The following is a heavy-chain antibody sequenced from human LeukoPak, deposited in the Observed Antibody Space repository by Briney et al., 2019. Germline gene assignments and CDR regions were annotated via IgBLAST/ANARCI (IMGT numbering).Heavy chain of an antibody. CDR1: GFTFSSYS. CDR2: ISSSSSYI. Sequence: GGSLRLSCAASGFTFSSYSMNWVRQAQGKGMEWVSSISSSSSYIYYADSVEGRFTISRDNAKNSLYLQMNSLRAEDTAVYYCARVPIVGATVNYFDYWGQGTLVTVSS. J-gene: IGHJ4*02. V-gene: IGHV3-21*01. D-gene: IGHD1-26*01. CDR3: ARVPIVGATVNYFDY.